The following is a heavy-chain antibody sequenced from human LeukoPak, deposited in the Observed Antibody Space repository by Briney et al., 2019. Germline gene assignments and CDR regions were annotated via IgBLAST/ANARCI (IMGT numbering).Heavy chain of an antibody. CDR2: ISGSGGST. J-gene: IGHJ6*02. CDR3: ARGTGTTLSDYYYGMDV. CDR1: GFTFSSYA. D-gene: IGHD1-1*01. V-gene: IGHV3-23*01. Sequence: GGSLRLSCAASGFTFSSYAMSWVRQAPGKGLEWVSGISGSGGSTYYADSVKGRFTISRDNSKNTLYLQMNSLRAEDTAVYYCARGTGTTLSDYYYGMDVWGQGTTVTVSS.